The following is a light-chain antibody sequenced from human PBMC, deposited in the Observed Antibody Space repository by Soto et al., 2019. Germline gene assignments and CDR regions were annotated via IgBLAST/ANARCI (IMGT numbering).Light chain of an antibody. Sequence: QSVLTQPPSVSAAPGQTVTISCSGSSSNIGNNYVSWYQQLPGTAPKLLIYENNKRPSGIPDRFSGSKSGTSATLDITGLQTGDEADYYCGTWDASLRVGVFGGGTKLTVL. CDR2: ENN. J-gene: IGLJ3*02. CDR1: SSNIGNNY. CDR3: GTWDASLRVGV. V-gene: IGLV1-51*02.